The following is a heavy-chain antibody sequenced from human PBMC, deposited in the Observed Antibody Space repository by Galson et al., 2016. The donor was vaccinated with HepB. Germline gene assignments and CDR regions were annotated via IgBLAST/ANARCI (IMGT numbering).Heavy chain of an antibody. J-gene: IGHJ3*02. CDR3: ARVREQQLLDAFDI. Sequence: SLRLSCATSGFTFTRYNMNWVRQAPGEGLEWVSSISSGSSYIYYADSVKGRFTISRDNVKKSLYLQMNSLRPEDTAVYYCARVREQQLLDAFDIWGQGTMVTVSS. CDR1: GFTFTRYN. V-gene: IGHV3-21*01. CDR2: ISSGSSYI. D-gene: IGHD6-13*01.